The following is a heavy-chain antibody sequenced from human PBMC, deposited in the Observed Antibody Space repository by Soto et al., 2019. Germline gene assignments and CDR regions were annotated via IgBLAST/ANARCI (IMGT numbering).Heavy chain of an antibody. V-gene: IGHV1-69*02. CDR1: GDTFSSYT. J-gene: IGHJ6*02. CDR3: ARRRYCGVDCDANYYYGMDV. CDR2: IIPILGIT. Sequence: QVQLVQSGAELKKPGSSVKVSCRASGDTFSSYTVSWVRQAPGQGVEWMGRIIPILGITNYAQTFQGRVTNTTQKSRTTAYMELSTLRSDDTAIYYCARRRYCGVDCDANYYYGMDVWGQGTSVTVSS. D-gene: IGHD2-21*02.